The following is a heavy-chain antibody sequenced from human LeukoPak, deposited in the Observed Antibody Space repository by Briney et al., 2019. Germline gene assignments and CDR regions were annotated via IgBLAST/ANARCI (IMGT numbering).Heavy chain of an antibody. V-gene: IGHV4-59*01. Sequence: SETLSLTCTVSGGSISSYYWSWIRQPPGKGLEWIGYIYYSGSTNYNPSLKSRVTISVDTSKNQFSLKLSSVTAADTAVYYCARGPLYYDFWSGYYLGYWGQGTLVTVSS. D-gene: IGHD3-3*01. CDR1: GGSISSYY. CDR2: IYYSGST. J-gene: IGHJ4*02. CDR3: ARGPLYYDFWSGYYLGY.